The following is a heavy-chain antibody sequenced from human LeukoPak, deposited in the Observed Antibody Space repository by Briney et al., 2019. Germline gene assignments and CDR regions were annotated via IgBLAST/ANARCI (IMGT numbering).Heavy chain of an antibody. CDR1: GFTLSNYW. J-gene: IGHJ6*01. D-gene: IGHD1-14*01. Sequence: GGSLRPSCAASGFTLSNYWMHWVRQAPGKGLVWVARIKNDGSSTTYADSVKGRFTISRDNAKNTVYLQMNRLRAEDTAVYHCARRPESVTAWAYKFYGRDVCVEGTTVTVSS. CDR2: IKNDGSST. V-gene: IGHV3-74*01. CDR3: ARRPESVTAWAYKFYGRDV.